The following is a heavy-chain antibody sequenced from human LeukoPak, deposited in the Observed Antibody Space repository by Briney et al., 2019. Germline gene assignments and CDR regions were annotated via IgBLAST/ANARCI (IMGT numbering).Heavy chain of an antibody. D-gene: IGHD2-15*01. Sequence: TGGSLRLSCAASGFTFSSYNMNWVRQAPGQGLEWVSSITSGSSYIYYADSVKGRFTISRDNAKNSLYLQMNTLRAEDTAVYSCARGADGVSSNSRGWFDPWGQGTLVTVSS. J-gene: IGHJ5*02. CDR3: ARGADGVSSNSRGWFDP. V-gene: IGHV3-21*01. CDR1: GFTFSSYN. CDR2: ITSGSSYI.